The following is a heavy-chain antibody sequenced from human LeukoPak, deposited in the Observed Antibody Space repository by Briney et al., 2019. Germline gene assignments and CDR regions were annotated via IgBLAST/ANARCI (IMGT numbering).Heavy chain of an antibody. V-gene: IGHV3-30*02. CDR1: GFTFSSYG. CDR3: ATSTRWLQFQYFDY. Sequence: PGGXLRLSCAASGFTFSSYGMHWVRQAPGKGLEWVAFIRYDGSNKYYADSVKGRFTISRDNSKNTLYLQMNSLRAEGTAVYYCATSTRWLQFQYFDYWGQGTLVTVSS. D-gene: IGHD5-24*01. CDR2: IRYDGSNK. J-gene: IGHJ4*02.